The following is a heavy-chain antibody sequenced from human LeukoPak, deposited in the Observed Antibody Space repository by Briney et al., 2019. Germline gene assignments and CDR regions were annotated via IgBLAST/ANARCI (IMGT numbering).Heavy chain of an antibody. J-gene: IGHJ6*01. CDR2: IYPGDSDT. V-gene: IGHV5-51*01. Sequence: GESLKISCKGLGYRFTMYWIGWVRQMPGKGLKWMAIIYPGDSDTRYSPSFQGQVTISADKSTSTAYLQWDSLKASDTAMYYCARHMGSYYYGMDVWGPGTTVTVSS. CDR1: GYRFTMYW. CDR3: ARHMGSYYYGMDV. D-gene: IGHD3-10*01.